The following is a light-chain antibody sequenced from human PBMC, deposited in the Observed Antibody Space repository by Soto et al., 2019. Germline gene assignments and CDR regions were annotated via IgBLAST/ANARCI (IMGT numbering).Light chain of an antibody. CDR1: QGISRY. CDR3: LQYYSYPWT. Sequence: AIRMTQSPSSLSASTGDRVTITCRASQGISRYLAWYQQKPGKAPKLLIYAASTLQSGVPSRFSGSGSGTDVTLTISCLQSEGFATYYCLQYYSYPWTFGQGNKVEI. J-gene: IGKJ1*01. V-gene: IGKV1-8*01. CDR2: AAS.